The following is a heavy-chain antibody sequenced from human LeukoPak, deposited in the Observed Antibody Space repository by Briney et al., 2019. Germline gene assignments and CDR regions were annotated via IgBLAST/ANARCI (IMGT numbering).Heavy chain of an antibody. CDR2: ISSSSSYI. CDR3: ARDRGDGYDNFDY. V-gene: IGHV3-21*03. D-gene: IGHD5-12*01. CDR1: GSTFSSYS. J-gene: IGHJ4*02. Sequence: GGSLRLSCAASGSTFSSYSMNWVRQAPGKGLEWVSSISSSSSYIYYADSVKGRFTISRDNAKNSLYLQMNSLRAEDTAVYYCARDRGDGYDNFDYWGQGTLVTVSS.